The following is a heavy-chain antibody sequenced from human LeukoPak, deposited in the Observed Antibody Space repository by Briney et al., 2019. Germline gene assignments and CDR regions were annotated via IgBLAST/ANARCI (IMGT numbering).Heavy chain of an antibody. J-gene: IGHJ2*01. CDR2: IKHSGST. CDR3: ARGILAKGYLDL. V-gene: IGHV4-34*01. CDR1: GGSFSDYY. D-gene: IGHD3-3*01. Sequence: KASETLSLTCAVYGGSFSDYYWSWIRQTPGEGLQWIGGIKHSGSTDYNPSLKSRVTMSVDTSKNQFSLKLTSVTAADTAVYYCARGILAKGYLDLWGRDTLVTVSS.